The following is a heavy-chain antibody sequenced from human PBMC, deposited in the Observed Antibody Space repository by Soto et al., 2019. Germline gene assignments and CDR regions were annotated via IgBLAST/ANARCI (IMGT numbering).Heavy chain of an antibody. Sequence: GESLKISCQGSGYSFTTHWITWVRQTPGKGLEWMGRIDPSNSYINYSPSFHGHVTISADKSISTAYLQWSSLKASDTAMYYCATPLRGYCSGGGCYYYYGMDVWGQGTTVTVSS. CDR3: ATPLRGYCSGGGCYYYYGMDV. CDR2: IDPSNSYI. CDR1: GYSFTTHW. V-gene: IGHV5-10-1*01. D-gene: IGHD2-15*01. J-gene: IGHJ6*02.